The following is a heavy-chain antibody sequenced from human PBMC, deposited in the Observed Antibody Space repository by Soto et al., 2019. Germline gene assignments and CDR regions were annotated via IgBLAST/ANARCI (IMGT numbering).Heavy chain of an antibody. J-gene: IGHJ6*02. CDR2: VYYSGNT. Sequence: SETLSLTCTVSGGSIVTSSYYWGWIRQPPGKGLEWLGHVYYSGNTYYHPSLKSRVTISVDTSRNQFSLRLSSVTAADTAVYYCARLPQEYNYYGMDVWGQGTTVTVSS. CDR1: GGSIVTSSYY. CDR3: ARLPQEYNYYGMDV. V-gene: IGHV4-39*01. D-gene: IGHD1-1*01.